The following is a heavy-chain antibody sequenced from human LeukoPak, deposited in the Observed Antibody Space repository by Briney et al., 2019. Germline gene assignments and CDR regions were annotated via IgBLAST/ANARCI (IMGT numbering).Heavy chain of an antibody. V-gene: IGHV3-23*01. Sequence: GGSLRLSCAASGFTFSSYAMSWVRQAPGKGLEWVSGISGSGGSTYYTDSVKGRFTISRDNSKNTLYLQMNSLRAEDTAVYYCARGGAAAGKYYFDYWGQGTLVTVSS. D-gene: IGHD6-13*01. CDR1: GFTFSSYA. CDR3: ARGGAAAGKYYFDY. CDR2: ISGSGGST. J-gene: IGHJ4*02.